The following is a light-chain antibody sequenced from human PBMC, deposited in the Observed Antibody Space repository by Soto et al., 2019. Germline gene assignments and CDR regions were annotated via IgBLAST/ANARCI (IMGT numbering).Light chain of an antibody. CDR1: SSDVGGYNY. Sequence: QSVLTQPASVSGSPGQSITISCTGTSSDVGGYNYVSWYQQHPGKAPKLMIYEVSNRPSGVSNRFSGSKSGNTASLTISGLQAEDEADYYCQSYDTSNHVVFGGGTKLTVL. CDR3: QSYDTSNHVV. CDR2: EVS. J-gene: IGLJ2*01. V-gene: IGLV2-14*01.